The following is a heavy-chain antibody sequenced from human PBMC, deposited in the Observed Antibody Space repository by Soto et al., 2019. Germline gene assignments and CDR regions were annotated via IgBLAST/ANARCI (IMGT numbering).Heavy chain of an antibody. V-gene: IGHV3-33*01. Sequence: QVQLVESGGGVVQPGRSLRLSCEVSGITFNSHGMHWVRQAPGKGLEWVALIWYDGSNQYYADSVKGRFTISRDNSKSMLFLQMDSLRAEDTAVYYCARGDSSDPLHYWGQGTLVTVSS. CDR1: GITFNSHG. CDR3: ARGDSSDPLHY. CDR2: IWYDGSNQ. D-gene: IGHD6-25*01. J-gene: IGHJ4*02.